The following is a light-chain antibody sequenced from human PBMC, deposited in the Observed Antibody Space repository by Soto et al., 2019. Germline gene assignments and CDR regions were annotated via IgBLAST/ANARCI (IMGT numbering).Light chain of an antibody. Sequence: DIQMTQSPSSLSASVGDRVIITCRASQSISSYLNWYQQKPGKAPKLLIYAASSLQTGVPARFSGSGSGTDFTLTISSLQPEDVATYYCQQSYNTLWTFGQGTKLEIK. V-gene: IGKV1-39*01. J-gene: IGKJ2*02. CDR3: QQSYNTLWT. CDR2: AAS. CDR1: QSISSY.